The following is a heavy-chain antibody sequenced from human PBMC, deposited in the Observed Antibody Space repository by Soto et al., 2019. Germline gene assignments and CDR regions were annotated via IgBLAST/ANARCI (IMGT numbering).Heavy chain of an antibody. J-gene: IGHJ3*02. V-gene: IGHV4-34*02. Sequence: QQQQWGAGLLKPSETLSLTCAVFGGSLSGYWWSWIRQPPGKGLEWIGEIDASGGTNYNPSLKSRVTISEDTSKNQFSLKLTSVIAADTAVYFCARAGFSGPYDAFDIWGQGTMVSVSS. CDR2: IDASGGT. CDR1: GGSLSGYW. CDR3: ARAGFSGPYDAFDI. D-gene: IGHD1-26*01.